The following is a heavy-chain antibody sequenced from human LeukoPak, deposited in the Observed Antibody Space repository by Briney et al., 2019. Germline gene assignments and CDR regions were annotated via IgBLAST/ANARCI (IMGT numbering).Heavy chain of an antibody. J-gene: IGHJ3*02. V-gene: IGHV3-23*01. CDR1: GFTFSAYA. Sequence: GGSLRLSCAASGFTFSAYAMTWVRQAPGQGLEWVSSISGSGGSTYYADSVKGRFTISRDNSKNTLYLQMNSLRAEDTAVYYCAKDQNDYGEYVHVYGDFDIWGQGTMVTVSS. CDR2: ISGSGGST. CDR3: AKDQNDYGEYVHVYGDFDI. D-gene: IGHD4-17*01.